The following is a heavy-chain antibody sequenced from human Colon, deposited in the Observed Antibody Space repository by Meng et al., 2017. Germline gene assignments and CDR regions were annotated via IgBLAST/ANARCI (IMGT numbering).Heavy chain of an antibody. Sequence: HVWLPWSCPGLLRPSGPLPLPCSVSVASISSENHYWSWIRQPPGKGVEYIAYVAYSGSTHYTHSLKGRVTMSGDTSKKQLSLKLSSVTAADTAVYYCAGEPWEFDYWGQGTLVTVSS. CDR2: VAYSGST. D-gene: IGHD1-26*01. V-gene: IGHV4-61*01. CDR3: AGEPWEFDY. CDR1: VASISSENHY. J-gene: IGHJ4*02.